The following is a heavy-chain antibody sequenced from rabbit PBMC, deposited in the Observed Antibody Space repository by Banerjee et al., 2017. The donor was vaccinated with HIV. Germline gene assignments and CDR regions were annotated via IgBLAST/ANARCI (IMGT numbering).Heavy chain of an antibody. CDR2: VDAGSTSRT. V-gene: IGHV1S40*01. J-gene: IGHJ3*01. CDR1: GFSFSSSYY. CDR3: ARDRYGSGSVDHDL. Sequence: QSLEESGGDLVQPGASLTLTCTASGFSFSSSYYMCWVRQAPGKGLEWIACVDAGSTSRTYYATWAKGRFILSKTSSTTVTLQMTSLTAADTATYFCARDRYGSGSVDHDLWGQGTLVTVS. D-gene: IGHD5-1*01.